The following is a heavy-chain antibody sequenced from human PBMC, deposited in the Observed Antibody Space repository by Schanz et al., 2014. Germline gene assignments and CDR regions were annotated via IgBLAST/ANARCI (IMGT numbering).Heavy chain of an antibody. CDR3: AKAEYDILTDSYSRLDP. CDR2: ISVYTGNT. J-gene: IGHJ5*02. D-gene: IGHD3-9*01. V-gene: IGHV1-18*01. CDR1: GYTFTTYA. Sequence: QVQLVQSGAEVKKPGASVKVSCKASGYTFTTYAMSWVRQAPGQGLEWVGWISVYTGNTKYGQKVQGRVTMTADTSTNTAYMEARSLRSDDPAVYYWAKAEYDILTDSYSRLDPWGQGTLVTVSS.